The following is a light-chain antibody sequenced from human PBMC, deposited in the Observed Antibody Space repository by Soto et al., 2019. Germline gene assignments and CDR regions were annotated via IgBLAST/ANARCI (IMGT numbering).Light chain of an antibody. Sequence: EIVLTQSPGTVSLSPGDRATLSCRASQSISANYLAWYQQKPGQAPRLLIYGVSIRATGIPDRFAGSGSGPAFTLTISRLEPEDFAVYYCHQYGVLPKTFGQGTTVEIK. J-gene: IGKJ1*01. CDR3: HQYGVLPKT. CDR2: GVS. V-gene: IGKV3-20*01. CDR1: QSISANY.